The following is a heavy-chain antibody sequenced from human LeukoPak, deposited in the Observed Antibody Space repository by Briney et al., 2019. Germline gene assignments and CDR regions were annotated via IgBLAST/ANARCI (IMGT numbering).Heavy chain of an antibody. CDR3: AREDEGLLDY. CDR2: IYYSGST. Sequence: SETLSLTCTVSGGSISSYYWSWIRQPPGKGLEWIGCIYYSGSTNYNPSLKSRVTISVDTSENQFSLKLSSVTAADTAVYYCAREDEGLLDYWGQGTLVTVSS. CDR1: GGSISSYY. V-gene: IGHV4-59*01. J-gene: IGHJ4*02.